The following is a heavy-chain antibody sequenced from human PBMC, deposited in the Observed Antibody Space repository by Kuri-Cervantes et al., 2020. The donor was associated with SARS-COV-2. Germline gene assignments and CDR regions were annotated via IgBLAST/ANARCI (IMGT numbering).Heavy chain of an antibody. CDR2: IKQDGSEK. J-gene: IGHJ3*02. CDR3: ARDPRGLWHWAFDI. D-gene: IGHD2-21*01. Sequence: GGSLRLSCAASGFTFSSYEMNWVRQAPGKGLEWVANIKQDGSEKNYVDSVKGRFTISRDNAKNSLYLQMNSLRAEDTAVYYCARDPRGLWHWAFDIWGQGTMVTVSS. CDR1: GFTFSSYE. V-gene: IGHV3-7*04.